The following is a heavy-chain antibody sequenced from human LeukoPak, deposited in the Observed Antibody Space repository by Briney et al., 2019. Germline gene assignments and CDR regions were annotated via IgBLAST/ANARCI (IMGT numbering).Heavy chain of an antibody. V-gene: IGHV1-18*01. J-gene: IGHJ4*02. Sequence: ASVKVSCKASGYTFTSYGISWVRQAPGQGPEWMGWISPYNGNTNYAQKFQGRATMTTDTSTSTAYMELRSLRSDDTAVYYCARHFYDSGTYYHFDYWGQGTLVTVSS. CDR3: ARHFYDSGTYYHFDY. D-gene: IGHD3-10*01. CDR2: ISPYNGNT. CDR1: GYTFTSYG.